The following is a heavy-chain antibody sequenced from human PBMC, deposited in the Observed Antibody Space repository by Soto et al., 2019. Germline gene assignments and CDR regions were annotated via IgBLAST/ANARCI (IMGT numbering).Heavy chain of an antibody. CDR3: ARDRQSTPWYAADY. Sequence: PGGSLRLSCEGSGFTFSSYSMNWVRQAPGKGLEWVSSISGSGGYIYYADSVKGRFTISRDNAKNSLYLQMTSLRDEDTALYYCARDRQSTPWYAADYWGQGSMVTVYS. V-gene: IGHV3-21*01. J-gene: IGHJ4*02. D-gene: IGHD6-13*01. CDR2: ISGSGGYI. CDR1: GFTFSSYS.